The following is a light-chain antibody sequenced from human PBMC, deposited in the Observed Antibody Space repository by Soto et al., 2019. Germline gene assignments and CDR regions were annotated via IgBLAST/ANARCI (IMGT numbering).Light chain of an antibody. CDR3: QQYKNWPPLT. CDR1: QSVSYN. J-gene: IGKJ4*01. V-gene: IGKV3-15*01. Sequence: EIVMTQSPATLSVSPGETATLSCRASQSVSYNLAWYQQKTGQGPRLLIYGAFTRATGIPARFSGSGSGTEFTLTISSLQSEDFAVYYCQQYKNWPPLTFGGGTNVEIK. CDR2: GAF.